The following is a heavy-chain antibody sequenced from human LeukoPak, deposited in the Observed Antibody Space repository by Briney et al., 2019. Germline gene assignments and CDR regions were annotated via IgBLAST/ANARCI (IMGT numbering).Heavy chain of an antibody. CDR2: LSGSGGGT. Sequence: GGSLRLSCAVSGITLSNYGMSWVRQAPGKGLEWVAGLSGSGGGTNYADSVKGRFTISRDNSKNTLYLQMNSLRAEDTAVYYCAKDLGPYYYDSSGYSYWGQGTLVTVSS. J-gene: IGHJ4*02. CDR1: GITLSNYG. V-gene: IGHV3-23*01. D-gene: IGHD3-22*01. CDR3: AKDLGPYYYDSSGYSY.